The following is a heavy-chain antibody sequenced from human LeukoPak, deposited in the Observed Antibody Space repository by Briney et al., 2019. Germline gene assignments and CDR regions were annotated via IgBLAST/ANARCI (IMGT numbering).Heavy chain of an antibody. J-gene: IGHJ4*02. CDR1: GGSISNGDYY. V-gene: IGHV4-61*02. D-gene: IGHD6-13*01. CDR3: ARGRGSSWYYSDS. Sequence: PSETLSLTCTVSGGSISNGDYYWSWIRQPAGKGLEWIGRIYASGNTNYNPSLKGRVTMTVDTSKNQFSLNLSSVTAADTAVYYCARGRGSSWYYSDSWGQGTLVTVSS. CDR2: IYASGNT.